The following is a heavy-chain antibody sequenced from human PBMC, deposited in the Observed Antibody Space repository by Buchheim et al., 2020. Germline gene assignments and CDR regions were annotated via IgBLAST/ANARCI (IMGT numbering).Heavy chain of an antibody. V-gene: IGHV4-34*01. Sequence: QVQLQQWGAGLLKPSETLSLTCAVYGGSFSGYYWSWIRQPPGKGLEWIGEINHSGSTNDNPSLKSRVTISVDTSKNQFSLKLSSVTAADTAVYYCARDSGFVEWPAYYYYVMDVWGQGTT. CDR2: INHSGST. J-gene: IGHJ6*02. D-gene: IGHD3-3*01. CDR1: GGSFSGYY. CDR3: ARDSGFVEWPAYYYYVMDV.